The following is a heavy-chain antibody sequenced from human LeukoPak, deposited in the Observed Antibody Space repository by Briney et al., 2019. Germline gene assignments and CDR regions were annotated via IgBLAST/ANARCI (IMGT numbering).Heavy chain of an antibody. CDR1: GFTFSSYG. J-gene: IGHJ4*02. CDR3: ARDRGSGALANFDY. CDR2: IWYDGSNK. Sequence: GGSLRLSCAASGFTFSSYGMHWVRQAPGKGLEWVAVIWYDGSNKYYADSVKGRFTISRDSSKNTLYLQMNSLRAEDTAVYYCARDRGSGALANFDYWGQGTLVTVSS. D-gene: IGHD3-16*01. V-gene: IGHV3-33*01.